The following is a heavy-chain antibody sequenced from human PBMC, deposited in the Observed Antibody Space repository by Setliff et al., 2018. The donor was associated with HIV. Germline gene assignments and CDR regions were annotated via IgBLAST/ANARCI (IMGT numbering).Heavy chain of an antibody. Sequence: PSETLSLTCTVSGGSISSGGYYWSWIRQHPGKGLEWIGYIYYSGGTYYNPSLKSRVTISVDTSKNQFSLKLSSVTAADTAVYYCARAPYYDSSGYYFYYYYYYMGVWGKGTTVTVSS. J-gene: IGHJ6*03. V-gene: IGHV4-31*03. CDR1: GGSISSGGYY. D-gene: IGHD3-22*01. CDR2: IYYSGGT. CDR3: ARAPYYDSSGYYFYYYYYYMGV.